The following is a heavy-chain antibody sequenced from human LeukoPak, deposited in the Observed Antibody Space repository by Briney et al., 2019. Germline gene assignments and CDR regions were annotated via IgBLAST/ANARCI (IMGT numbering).Heavy chain of an antibody. V-gene: IGHV3-64*02. Sequence: GGSLRLSCAASGFTFSSYAMHWVRQAPGKGLEYVSAISSNGGSTYYADSVKGRFTISRDNSKNTLYLQMGSLRAEDMAVYYCARGRRCSSTGCYAGHFDYWGQGTLVTVSS. D-gene: IGHD2-2*01. J-gene: IGHJ4*02. CDR1: GFTFSSYA. CDR2: ISSNGGST. CDR3: ARGRRCSSTGCYAGHFDY.